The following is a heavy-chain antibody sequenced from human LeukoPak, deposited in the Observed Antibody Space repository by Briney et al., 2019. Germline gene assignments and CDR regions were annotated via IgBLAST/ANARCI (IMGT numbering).Heavy chain of an antibody. V-gene: IGHV1-2*02. CDR3: ARDQALLWFGELLP. Sequence: ASVKVSCKASGYTFTGYYMHWVRQAPGQGLEWMGWINPNSGDTNYAQKFQGRVTITRDTSASTAYMELSSLRSEDTAVYYCARDQALLWFGELLPWGQGTLVTVSS. CDR2: INPNSGDT. CDR1: GYTFTGYY. D-gene: IGHD3-10*01. J-gene: IGHJ5*02.